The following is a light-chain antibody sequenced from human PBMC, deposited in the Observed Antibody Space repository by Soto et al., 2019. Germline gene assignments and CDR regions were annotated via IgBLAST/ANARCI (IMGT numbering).Light chain of an antibody. CDR3: QQYGSSPYT. J-gene: IGKJ2*01. Sequence: EIVLTQSPGTLSLSPGERATLSCRASQSVSRTYLAWYQQKPDQAPRLLIYGASNRSTGFPDRFSGSGSGTDFTLTINSLEPGDFAVYFCQQYGSSPYTFGQGTKLEIK. CDR2: GAS. V-gene: IGKV3-20*01. CDR1: QSVSRTY.